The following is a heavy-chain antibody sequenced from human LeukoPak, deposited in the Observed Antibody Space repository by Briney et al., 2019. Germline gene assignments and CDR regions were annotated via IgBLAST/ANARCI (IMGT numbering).Heavy chain of an antibody. CDR1: GGSINNYY. CDR3: ARHPSAYTWFDP. Sequence: ASETLSLTCTVSGGSINNYYWSWIRQPPGKGLELIGYFFDSGSPHFNPSLQSRVTILVDTSKNRFSMELSSVTAAGRALYYCARHPSAYTWFDPWGQGTLVTVSS. CDR2: FFDSGSP. V-gene: IGHV4-59*08. J-gene: IGHJ5*02.